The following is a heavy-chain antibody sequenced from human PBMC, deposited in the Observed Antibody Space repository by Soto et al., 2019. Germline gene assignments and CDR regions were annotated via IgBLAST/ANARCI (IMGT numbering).Heavy chain of an antibody. Sequence: GGSLRLSCSASGFTFIRYAMHWVRQAPGKGLEYVSAISSNGGSTYYADSVKGRFTISRDNSKNTLYLQMSSLRAEDTAVYYCVKLLGVLRFLECSKDAFDIWGKGTMVTVSS. CDR2: ISSNGGST. CDR1: GFTFIRYA. CDR3: VKLLGVLRFLECSKDAFDI. D-gene: IGHD3-3*01. J-gene: IGHJ3*02. V-gene: IGHV3-64D*08.